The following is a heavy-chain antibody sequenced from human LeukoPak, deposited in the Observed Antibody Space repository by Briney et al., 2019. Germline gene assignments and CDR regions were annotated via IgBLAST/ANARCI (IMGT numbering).Heavy chain of an antibody. CDR3: AKAPPSIAASGTFDY. CDR1: GLTFSSYA. V-gene: IGHV3-23*01. J-gene: IGHJ4*02. Sequence: AGGSLRLSCAASGLTFSSYAMSWVRQAPGKGLEWVSAISGSGGSTYYADSVKGRFTISRDNSKNTLYLQMNSLRAEDTAVYSCAKAPPSIAASGTFDYWGQGTLVTVSS. D-gene: IGHD6-13*01. CDR2: ISGSGGST.